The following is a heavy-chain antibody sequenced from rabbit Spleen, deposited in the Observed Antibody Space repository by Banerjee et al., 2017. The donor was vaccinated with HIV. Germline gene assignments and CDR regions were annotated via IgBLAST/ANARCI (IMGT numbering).Heavy chain of an antibody. CDR2: IGAGTSGST. CDR3: ARDLDGVIGWNFGW. CDR1: GIDFSSYW. D-gene: IGHD1-1*01. Sequence: QQQLEESGGGLVKPGGTLTLTCKASGIDFSSYWMCWVRQAPGKGLEWVACIGAGTSGSTYYASWAKGRFPISKTSSTTVTLQMTSLTAADTATYFCARDLDGVIGWNFGWWGPGTLVTVS. V-gene: IGHV1S45*01. J-gene: IGHJ4*01.